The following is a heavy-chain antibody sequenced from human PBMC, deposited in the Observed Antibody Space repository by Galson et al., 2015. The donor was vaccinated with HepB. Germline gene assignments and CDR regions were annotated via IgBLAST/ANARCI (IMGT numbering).Heavy chain of an antibody. CDR3: ARVSNSYESSGSFDY. Sequence: SLRLSCAASRFTVSKSYMAWVRQAPGKGLEWVSVIYSGGSTYYADSVKGRFTISRDNSKNTLYLQMNSLKSEDTAVYYCARVSNSYESSGSFDYWGQGTLVTVSS. V-gene: IGHV3-66*02. D-gene: IGHD3-22*01. CDR2: IYSGGST. CDR1: RFTVSKSY. J-gene: IGHJ4*02.